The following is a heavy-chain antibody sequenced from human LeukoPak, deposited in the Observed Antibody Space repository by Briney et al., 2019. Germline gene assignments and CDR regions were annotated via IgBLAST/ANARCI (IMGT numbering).Heavy chain of an antibody. CDR1: GGSISSTTYY. D-gene: IGHD2-21*02. CDR3: ARHLWAYCGGDCYRAGYFDY. Sequence: PSETLSLTCTVSGGSISSTTYYWGWIRQPPGKGLEWIGTIYYSGTTYYNPSLKSRVTISVDTSKNQFSLKLSSVTAADTAVYYCARHLWAYCGGDCYRAGYFDYWGQGTLVTVSS. CDR2: IYYSGTT. J-gene: IGHJ4*02. V-gene: IGHV4-39*01.